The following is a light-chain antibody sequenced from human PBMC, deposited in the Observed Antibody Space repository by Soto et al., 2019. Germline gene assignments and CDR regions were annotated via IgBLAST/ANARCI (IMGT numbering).Light chain of an antibody. J-gene: IGLJ3*02. CDR2: QDH. CDR3: QAGAGTVV. Sequence: SYELTQPPSVSVSPGETASITCSGDKLGDKYASWYQQKPGQSPVLVIYQDHKRPSGIPERFSGSTSGNTATLTISGTQAMDEADYFCQAGAGTVVFGGGTKLTVL. V-gene: IGLV3-1*01. CDR1: KLGDKY.